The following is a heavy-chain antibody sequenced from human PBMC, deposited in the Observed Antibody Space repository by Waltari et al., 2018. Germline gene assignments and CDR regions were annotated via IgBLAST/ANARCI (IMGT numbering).Heavy chain of an antibody. CDR1: GYFITSGYY. D-gene: IGHD1-1*01. J-gene: IGHJ6*02. CDR3: ARVSTITTPYYFYGIDV. CDR2: IYHSGST. V-gene: IGHV4-38-2*01. Sequence: QVQLQESGPGLVKSSETLSLTCAVSGYFITSGYYWAWIRQPAGKGLEWIGNIYHSGSTYYNPYLKSRVIISVDRSKNQFSLKLTSVTAADTAVYYCARVSTITTPYYFYGIDVWGQGTTVIVSS.